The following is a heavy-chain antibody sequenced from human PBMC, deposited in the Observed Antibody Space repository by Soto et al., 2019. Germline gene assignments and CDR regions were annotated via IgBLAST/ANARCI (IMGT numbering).Heavy chain of an antibody. CDR3: AKGHGDSEYYYYYYMYV. CDR2: ISYDGSNK. CDR1: GFTFSSYG. J-gene: IGHJ6*03. Sequence: QVQLVESGGGVVQPGRSLRLSCAASGFTFSSYGMHWVRQAPGKGLEWVAVISYDGSNKYYADSVKGRFTISRDNSKNTLYLQMNSLRAEDTAVYYCAKGHGDSEYYYYYYMYVWGKGTTVTVSS. D-gene: IGHD4-17*01. V-gene: IGHV3-30*18.